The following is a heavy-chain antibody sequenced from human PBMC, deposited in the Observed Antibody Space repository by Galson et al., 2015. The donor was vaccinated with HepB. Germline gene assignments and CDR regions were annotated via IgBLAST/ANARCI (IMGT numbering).Heavy chain of an antibody. Sequence: SVKVSCKASGYTFTGYYMHWVRQAPGQGLEWMGWINPNSGGTNYAQKFQGWVTMTRDTSISTAYMELSRLRSDDTAVYYCARDVRGYSGYDSDYWYFDLWGRGTLVTVSS. D-gene: IGHD5-12*01. J-gene: IGHJ2*01. V-gene: IGHV1-2*04. CDR2: INPNSGGT. CDR1: GYTFTGYY. CDR3: ARDVRGYSGYDSDYWYFDL.